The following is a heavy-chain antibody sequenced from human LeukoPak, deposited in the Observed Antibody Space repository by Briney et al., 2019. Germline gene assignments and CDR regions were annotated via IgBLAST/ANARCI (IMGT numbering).Heavy chain of an antibody. J-gene: IGHJ3*02. CDR2: INPSGGST. Sequence: ASVKVSCKAFGYTFTSYYMHWVRQAPGQGLEWMGIINPSGGSTSYAQKFQGRVTMTRDMSTSTVYMELSSLRSEDTAVYYCARAEGRGYSSHDAFDIWGQGTMVTVSS. CDR3: ARAEGRGYSSHDAFDI. D-gene: IGHD6-13*01. V-gene: IGHV1-46*01. CDR1: GYTFTSYY.